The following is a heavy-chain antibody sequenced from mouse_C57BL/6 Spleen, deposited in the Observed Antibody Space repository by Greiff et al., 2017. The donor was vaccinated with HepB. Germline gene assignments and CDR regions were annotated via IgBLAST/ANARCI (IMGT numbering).Heavy chain of an antibody. CDR1: GYTFTSYW. J-gene: IGHJ4*01. CDR3: ARPLLQGYAMDY. V-gene: IGHV1-69*01. D-gene: IGHD1-1*01. Sequence: VQLQQSGAELVMPGASVKLSCKASGYTFTSYWMHWVKQRPGQGLEWIGEIDPSDSYTNYNQKFKGKSTLTVDKSSSTAYMQLSSLTSEDSAVYYCARPLLQGYAMDYWGQGTSVTVSS. CDR2: IDPSDSYT.